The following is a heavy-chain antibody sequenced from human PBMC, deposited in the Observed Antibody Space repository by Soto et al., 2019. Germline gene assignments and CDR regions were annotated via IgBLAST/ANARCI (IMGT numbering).Heavy chain of an antibody. V-gene: IGHV4-34*01. CDR3: ARYDPVLRYFDWLPGY. CDR2: INHSGST. J-gene: IGHJ4*02. CDR1: GCSISCYY. D-gene: IGHD3-9*01. Sequence: ETLSLTWTVSGCSISCYYLSWIRQPPGKGLEWIGEINHSGSTNYNPSLKSRVTISVDTSKNQFSLKLSSVTAADTAVYYCARYDPVLRYFDWLPGYWGQGTLVTVSS.